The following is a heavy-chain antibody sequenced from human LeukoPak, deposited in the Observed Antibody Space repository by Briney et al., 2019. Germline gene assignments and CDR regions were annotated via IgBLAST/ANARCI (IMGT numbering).Heavy chain of an antibody. V-gene: IGHV1-2*02. CDR3: AREATSSGCMDY. CDR2: INPNSGGT. D-gene: IGHD6-19*01. CDR1: GYTFTGYY. Sequence: ASVKVSCKASGYTFTGYYMHWVRQAPGQGLEWMGWINPNSGGTNYAQKFQGRVTMTRDTSISTAYMELSRLRSDDAAVYYCAREATSSGCMDYWGQGTLVTVSS. J-gene: IGHJ4*02.